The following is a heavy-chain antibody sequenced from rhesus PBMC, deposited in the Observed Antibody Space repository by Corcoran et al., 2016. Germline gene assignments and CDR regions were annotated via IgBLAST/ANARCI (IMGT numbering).Heavy chain of an antibody. Sequence: QLQLQESGPGLVKPSETLSLTCAVSGGSIRSSNWWSWIRQPPGKGLEWIGRISGRGGRTTNNPSRKSLVTISTDTSKNQFSLKLSAVTAADTAVYYCARDPYGSSLNYWGQGVLVTVSS. J-gene: IGHJ4*01. D-gene: IGHD4-29*01. CDR2: ISGRGGRT. CDR1: GGSIRSSNW. V-gene: IGHV4-57*01. CDR3: ARDPYGSSLNY.